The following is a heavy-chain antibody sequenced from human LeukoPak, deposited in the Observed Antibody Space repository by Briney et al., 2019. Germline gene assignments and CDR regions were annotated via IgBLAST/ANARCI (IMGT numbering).Heavy chain of an antibody. CDR3: TTWLVDGQRCLDF. J-gene: IGHJ4*02. V-gene: IGHV3-15*01. CDR2: IKSKTDGGTT. D-gene: IGHD6-19*01. CDR1: AFTFTNAW. Sequence: GGSLRLSCAASAFTFTNAWMSSVRQAPGKGLEWVGRIKSKTDGGTTDYAAPVKGRFTISRDDSKNTLYLQMNSLNTRDTARDYCTTWLVDGQRCLDFWSQGTLVTVSS.